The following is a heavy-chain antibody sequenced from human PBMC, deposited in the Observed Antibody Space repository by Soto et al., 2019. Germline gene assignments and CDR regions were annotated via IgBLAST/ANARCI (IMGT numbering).Heavy chain of an antibody. V-gene: IGHV3-23*01. CDR1: GFTFSTYA. J-gene: IGHJ6*04. Sequence: GGSLRLSCAASGFTFSTYAMSWVRQAPRKGLEWVSAISGNGGDYTYYADSVKGRFTISRDNSKNTLYLQMNSLRAEDTAVYYCAKSTSILLFGHLDVWGKGTTVTGSS. CDR2: ISGNGGDYT. CDR3: AKSTSILLFGHLDV. D-gene: IGHD3-10*02.